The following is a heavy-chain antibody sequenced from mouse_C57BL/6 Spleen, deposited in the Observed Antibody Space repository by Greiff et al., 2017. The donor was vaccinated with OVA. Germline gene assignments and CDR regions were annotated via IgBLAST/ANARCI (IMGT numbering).Heavy chain of an antibody. J-gene: IGHJ1*03. CDR1: GYSFTDYN. CDR2: INPNYGTT. CDR3: ARDYGSSYRWYFDV. V-gene: IGHV1-39*01. Sequence: VHVKQSGPELVKPGASVKISCKASGYSFTDYNMNWVKQSNGKSLEWIGVINPNYGTTSYNQKFKGKATLTVDQSSSTAYMQLNSLTSEDSAVYYCARDYGSSYRWYFDVWGTGTTATVSS. D-gene: IGHD1-1*01.